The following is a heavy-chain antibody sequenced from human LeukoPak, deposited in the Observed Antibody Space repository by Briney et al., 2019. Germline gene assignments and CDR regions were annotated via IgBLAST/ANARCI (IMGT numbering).Heavy chain of an antibody. D-gene: IGHD5-12*01. CDR3: ARGPSGYHNT. J-gene: IGHJ4*02. V-gene: IGHV3-48*03. CDR2: ISSSGSTI. Sequence: GGSLRLSCAAPGFTFSSYELNWVRKAPGKGLEWVSYISSSGSTIYYADSVKGRFTISRDNSKNTLYLQMNSLRAEDTAVYYCARGPSGYHNTGGQGTLVTVSS. CDR1: GFTFSSYE.